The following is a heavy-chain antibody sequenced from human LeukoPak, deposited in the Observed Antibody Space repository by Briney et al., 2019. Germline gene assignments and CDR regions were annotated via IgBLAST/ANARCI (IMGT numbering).Heavy chain of an antibody. D-gene: IGHD3-9*01. CDR3: ARGFLTVGRFFDY. CDR2: ISSSTSYI. J-gene: IGHJ4*02. Sequence: PRGSLRLSCAASGFTFTSYTMNWIRQAPGKGLEWVSSISSSTSYIHYADSVKGRFIISRDNAKNSLDLQMNSLRAEDTAVYYCARGFLTVGRFFDYWGQGALVTVSS. V-gene: IGHV3-21*01. CDR1: GFTFTSYT.